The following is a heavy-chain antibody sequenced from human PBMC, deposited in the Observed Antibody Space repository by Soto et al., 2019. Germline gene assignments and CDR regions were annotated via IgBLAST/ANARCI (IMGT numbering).Heavy chain of an antibody. CDR1: GFTFSDYG. D-gene: IGHD5-18*01. V-gene: IGHV3-30*18. J-gene: IGHJ4*02. CDR2: ISYDAGDK. Sequence: QVQLVESGGGVVQPGRSLRLSCAASGFTFSDYGLHWVRQAPGKGPEWVAFISYDAGDKYYADSVKGRFTISRDNSKNTLYLQLNSLRPEDTAVYQCAKESGQYSYGYPFDYWGQGSLFTVSS. CDR3: AKESGQYSYGYPFDY.